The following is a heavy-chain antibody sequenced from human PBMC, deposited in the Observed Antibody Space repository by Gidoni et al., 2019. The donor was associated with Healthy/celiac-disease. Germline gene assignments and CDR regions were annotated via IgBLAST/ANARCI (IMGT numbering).Heavy chain of an antibody. V-gene: IGHV3-30*18. CDR2: ISYDGSNK. D-gene: IGHD6-19*01. J-gene: IGHJ6*04. Sequence: QVQLVESGGGVVQPGRSLRLACADSGFTYGSYGMHWVRQAPGKGLGWVAVISYDGSNKYYADSVKGRFTISRDNSKNTLYLQMNSLRAEDTAVYYCAKDNSSGWYAGAGMDVWGKGTTVTVSS. CDR1: GFTYGSYG. CDR3: AKDNSSGWYAGAGMDV.